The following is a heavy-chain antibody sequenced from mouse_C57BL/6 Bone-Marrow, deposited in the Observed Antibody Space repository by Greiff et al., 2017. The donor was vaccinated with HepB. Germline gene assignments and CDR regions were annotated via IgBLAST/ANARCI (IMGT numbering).Heavy chain of an antibody. Sequence: QVQLQQPGAELVKPGASVKLSCKASGYTFTSYWMHGVKQRPGQGLEWIGMIHPNSGSTNYNEKFKSKATLTVDKSSSTAYMQLSSLTSEDSAVYYCARPYYSNYDFDYWGQGTTLTVSS. CDR3: ARPYYSNYDFDY. J-gene: IGHJ2*01. CDR2: IHPNSGST. V-gene: IGHV1-64*01. CDR1: GYTFTSYW. D-gene: IGHD2-5*01.